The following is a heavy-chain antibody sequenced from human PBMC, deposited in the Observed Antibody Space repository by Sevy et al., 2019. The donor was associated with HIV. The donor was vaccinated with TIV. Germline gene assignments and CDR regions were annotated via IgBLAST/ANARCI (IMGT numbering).Heavy chain of an antibody. V-gene: IGHV3-9*03. D-gene: IGHD2-21*01. Sequence: GGSLRLSCSASGFTFDGYAMHWVRQVPGKGLEWVSGVSWNSRNIGYADSVKGRFTISRDNANHFLYLEMNSLRPEDMACFCCAKDINRCCDGLNCYPYYYYFYGLDAWGQGTTVTVSS. CDR3: AKDINRCCDGLNCYPYYYYFYGLDA. CDR1: GFTFDGYA. CDR2: VSWNSRNI. J-gene: IGHJ6*02.